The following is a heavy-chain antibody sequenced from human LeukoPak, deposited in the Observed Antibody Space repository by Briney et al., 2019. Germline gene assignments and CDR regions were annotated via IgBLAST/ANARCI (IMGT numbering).Heavy chain of an antibody. CDR2: IYYSGTT. D-gene: IGHD3-10*01. Sequence: SETLSLTCTVSGDSISSYYWSWIRQPPGKGLEWIGYIYYSGTTNYNPSLKSRVTISVDTSKNRFSLKLSSVTAADTAVYYCAGRNYYGSGSPEYFDYWGQGTLVTVSS. CDR1: GDSISSYY. CDR3: AGRNYYGSGSPEYFDY. J-gene: IGHJ4*02. V-gene: IGHV4-59*01.